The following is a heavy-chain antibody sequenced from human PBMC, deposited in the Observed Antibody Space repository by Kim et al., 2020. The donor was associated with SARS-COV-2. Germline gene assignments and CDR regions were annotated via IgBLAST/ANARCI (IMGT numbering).Heavy chain of an antibody. V-gene: IGHV6-1*01. J-gene: IGHJ4*02. D-gene: IGHD6-19*01. CDR3: ARAVAGKLDY. CDR2: N. Sequence: NDYAQPVKSRITINPDTSKNPFSLQLNSVTPEDTAVYYCARAVAGKLDYWGQGTLVTVSS.